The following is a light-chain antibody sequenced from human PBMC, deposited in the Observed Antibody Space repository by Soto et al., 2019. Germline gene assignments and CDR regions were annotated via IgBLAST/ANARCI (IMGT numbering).Light chain of an antibody. V-gene: IGLV1-47*02. CDR3: AAWEDSLSGPV. J-gene: IGLJ3*02. CDR2: NNN. CDR1: RSNLGSNY. Sequence: QSVLTQPPSVSGTPGQRVTISCSGSRSNLGSNYVYWYQHLPGTAPKLLIFNNNQRPSGVPDRFSGSKSGTSASLAISGLRSEDEADYYCAAWEDSLSGPVFGGGTQLTVL.